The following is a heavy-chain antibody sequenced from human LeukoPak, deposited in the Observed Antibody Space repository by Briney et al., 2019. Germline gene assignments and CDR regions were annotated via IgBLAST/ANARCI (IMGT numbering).Heavy chain of an antibody. CDR3: ARGRGRKYLWFGEHQSFFDY. CDR1: GFTFSSYG. Sequence: GGSLRLSCAASGFTFSSYGMHWVRQAPGKGLEWVAVIWYDGSNKYYADSVKGRFTISRDNSKNTLYLQMNSLRSEDTAVYYCARGRGRKYLWFGEHQSFFDYWGQGTLVTVSS. J-gene: IGHJ4*02. V-gene: IGHV3-33*01. CDR2: IWYDGSNK. D-gene: IGHD3-10*01.